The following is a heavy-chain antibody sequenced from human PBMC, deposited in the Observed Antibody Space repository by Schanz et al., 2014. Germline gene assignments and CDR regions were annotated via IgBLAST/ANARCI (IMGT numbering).Heavy chain of an antibody. CDR3: ARDQSPYANSSDVRYFDY. Sequence: QGQLVQSGAEVKKPGASVKVSCKASGYTFVSYSMHWVRQAPGQGLEWMGWISPYNGNTNYAQKRQGRVTTTADTSTGTAYMDLRSLRSDDTAVYYCARDQSPYANSSDVRYFDYWGQGSLVTVSS. J-gene: IGHJ4*02. V-gene: IGHV1-18*04. CDR2: ISPYNGNT. D-gene: IGHD6-6*01. CDR1: GYTFVSYS.